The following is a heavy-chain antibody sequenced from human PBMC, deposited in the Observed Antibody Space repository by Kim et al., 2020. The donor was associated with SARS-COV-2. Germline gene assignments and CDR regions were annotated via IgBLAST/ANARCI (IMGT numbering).Heavy chain of an antibody. J-gene: IGHJ4*02. CDR1: GYSFTSYW. V-gene: IGHV5-51*01. CDR2: IYPGDSDT. Sequence: GESLKISCKGSGYSFTSYWIGWVRQMPGKGLEWMGIIYPGDSDTRYSPSFQGQVTISADKSISTAYLQWSSLKASDTAMYYCARRLGGGTAMPAFDYWGQGTLVTVSS. CDR3: ARRLGGGTAMPAFDY. D-gene: IGHD5-18*01.